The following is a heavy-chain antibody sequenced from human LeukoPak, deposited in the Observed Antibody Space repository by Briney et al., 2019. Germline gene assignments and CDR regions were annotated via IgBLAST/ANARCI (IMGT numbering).Heavy chain of an antibody. CDR2: VHKSGST. Sequence: SETLSLTCAVSTDSITSNWWSWVRQPPGKGLEWIGEVHKSGSTNYYPSLQSRVTISIDKSKNQIALELTSVTAADTAVYYCARDRQNAGQLSTGFDYWGQGTLVTVSS. CDR3: ARDRQNAGQLSTGFDY. D-gene: IGHD6-25*01. CDR1: TDSITSNW. J-gene: IGHJ4*02. V-gene: IGHV4-4*02.